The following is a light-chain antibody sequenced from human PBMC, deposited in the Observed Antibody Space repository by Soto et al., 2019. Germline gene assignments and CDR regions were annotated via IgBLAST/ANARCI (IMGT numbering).Light chain of an antibody. V-gene: IGKV3-20*01. CDR1: QSVSSN. CDR3: QQYGSSPIT. CDR2: GAS. J-gene: IGKJ5*01. Sequence: EIVLTQSPATLSLSPGARATLSCRASQSVSSNLAWYQQKPGQAPRLLIYGASTRATGIPARFSGSGSGTDFTLTISRLEPEDFAVYYCQQYGSSPITFGQGTRLEIK.